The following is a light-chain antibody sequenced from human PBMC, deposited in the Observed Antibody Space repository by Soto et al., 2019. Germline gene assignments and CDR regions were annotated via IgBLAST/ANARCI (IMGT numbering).Light chain of an antibody. J-gene: IGKJ1*01. Sequence: DNQMTQSPSSLSGSVGDRVIITCRSSQTISSWLAWYQQKPGKAPKLLIYKASTLKSGVPSRFSASGSGTEFTLTISSLQPADFATYYCQHYNSYSEAFGQGTKV. V-gene: IGKV1-5*03. CDR1: QTISSW. CDR3: QHYNSYSEA. CDR2: KAS.